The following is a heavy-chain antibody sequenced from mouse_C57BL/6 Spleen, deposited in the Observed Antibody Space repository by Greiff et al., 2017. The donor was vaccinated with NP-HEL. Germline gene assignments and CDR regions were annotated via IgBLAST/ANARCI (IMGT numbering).Heavy chain of an antibody. CDR2: IYPGSGNT. D-gene: IGHD1-1*01. CDR3: ARSQGYYGSSYGY. J-gene: IGHJ2*01. Sequence: QVQLQQSGAELVRPGASVKLSCKASGYTFTDYYINWVKQRPGQGLEWIARIYPGSGNTYYNEKFKGKATLTAEKSSSTAYMQLSSLTSEDSAVYFCARSQGYYGSSYGYWGQGTTLTVSS. CDR1: GYTFTDYY. V-gene: IGHV1-76*01.